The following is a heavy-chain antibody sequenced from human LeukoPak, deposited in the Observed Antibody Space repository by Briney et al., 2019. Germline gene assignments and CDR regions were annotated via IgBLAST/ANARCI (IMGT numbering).Heavy chain of an antibody. Sequence: ASAKVSCKASGDPYSSYAISWVRQAPGQGLEWMGGIITATQVASLAQKFEGRVTMTGDTPTSTVYMEMSSLKSEDTAVYYCARPRCSGGSCGSSERYYYMDVWGQGTLVTVSS. D-gene: IGHD2-15*01. V-gene: IGHV1-69*10. J-gene: IGHJ4*02. CDR1: GDPYSSYA. CDR3: ARPRCSGGSCGSSERYYYMDV. CDR2: IITATQVA.